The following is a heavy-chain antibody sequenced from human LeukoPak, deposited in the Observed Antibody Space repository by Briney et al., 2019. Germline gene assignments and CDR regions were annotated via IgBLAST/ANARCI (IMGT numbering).Heavy chain of an antibody. D-gene: IGHD6-13*01. CDR1: GYTFTSYY. CDR3: AREIIAAAIPGDY. Sequence: ASVKVSCKASGYTFTSYYMHWVRQAPGQGLEWMGIINPSGGSTSYAQKFQGRVTMTRDMSTSTVYMELSSLGSEDTAVYYCAREIIAAAIPGDYWGQGTLVTVSS. V-gene: IGHV1-46*01. J-gene: IGHJ4*02. CDR2: INPSGGST.